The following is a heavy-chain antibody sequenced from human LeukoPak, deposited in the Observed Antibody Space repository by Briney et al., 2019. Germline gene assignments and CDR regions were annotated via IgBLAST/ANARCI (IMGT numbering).Heavy chain of an antibody. Sequence: GGSLRLSCAASGFTFSSCAMSWVRQAPGKGLEWVSANSGSGGSTYYADSVKGRFTISRDNSKNTLYLQMNSLRAEDTAVYYCAKDRPFYCSGGSCQDDAFDIWGQGTMVTVSS. V-gene: IGHV3-23*01. J-gene: IGHJ3*02. D-gene: IGHD2-15*01. CDR3: AKDRPFYCSGGSCQDDAFDI. CDR2: NSGSGGST. CDR1: GFTFSSCA.